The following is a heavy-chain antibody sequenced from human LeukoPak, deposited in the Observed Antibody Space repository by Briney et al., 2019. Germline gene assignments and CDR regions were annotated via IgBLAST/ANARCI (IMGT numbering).Heavy chain of an antibody. V-gene: IGHV3-49*03. CDR3: TRDLHDFWSGSLDYFDY. J-gene: IGHJ4*02. Sequence: GGSLRLSCTASGFTFGDYAMSWFRQAPGKGLEWVGFIRSKAYGCTTEYAASVKGRFTISRDDSKSIAYLQMNSLKTEDTAVYYCTRDLHDFWSGSLDYFDYWGQGTLVTVSS. CDR1: GFTFGDYA. CDR2: IRSKAYGCTT. D-gene: IGHD3-3*01.